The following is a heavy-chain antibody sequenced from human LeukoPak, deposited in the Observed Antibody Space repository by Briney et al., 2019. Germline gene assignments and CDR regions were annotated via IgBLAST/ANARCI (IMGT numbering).Heavy chain of an antibody. Sequence: PGRSLRLSCAASGFTFDDYAMHWVRQAPGKGLEWVSAISGSGGSTYYADSVKGRFTISRDNSKNTLYLQMNSLRAEDTAVYYCAKDPGYSSSPTRFDPWGQGTLVTVSS. D-gene: IGHD6-13*01. CDR2: ISGSGGST. V-gene: IGHV3-23*01. CDR3: AKDPGYSSSPTRFDP. J-gene: IGHJ5*02. CDR1: GFTFDDYA.